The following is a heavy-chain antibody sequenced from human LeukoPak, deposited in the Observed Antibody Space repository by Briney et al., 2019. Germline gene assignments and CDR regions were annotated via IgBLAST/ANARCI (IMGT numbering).Heavy chain of an antibody. V-gene: IGHV4-61*01. CDR1: GGSVSSGSYY. Sequence: SETLSLTCTVSGGSVSSGSYYWSWIRQPPGKGLEWIGYIYYSGSTNYNPYLKSRVTISVDTSKNQFSLKLSSVTAAVTAVYYCAREVLYSWGSYFDYWGQGTLVTVSS. CDR2: IYYSGST. D-gene: IGHD3-10*01. J-gene: IGHJ4*02. CDR3: AREVLYSWGSYFDY.